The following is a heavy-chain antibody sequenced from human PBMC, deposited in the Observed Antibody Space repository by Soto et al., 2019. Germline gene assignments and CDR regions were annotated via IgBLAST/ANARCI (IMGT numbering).Heavy chain of an antibody. J-gene: IGHJ3*02. CDR3: AHRVGRDSTGWYVDAFVI. D-gene: IGHD6-19*01. CDR1: GFSLSTTGVG. Sequence: QITLKESGPTLMKPTQTLTLTCTFSGFSLSTTGVGVGWIRQPPGKALEWLALIYWNDDKRYDPSLKSKLTITKDTSNSQVVLTVTNMDPVDTATYYCAHRVGRDSTGWYVDAFVIWGLGTMVTVSS. V-gene: IGHV2-5*01. CDR2: IYWNDDK.